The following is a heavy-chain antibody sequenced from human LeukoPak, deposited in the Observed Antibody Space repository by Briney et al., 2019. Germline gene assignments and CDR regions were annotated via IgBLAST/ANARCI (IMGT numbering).Heavy chain of an antibody. J-gene: IGHJ4*02. CDR2: INHSGST. CDR3: ATLGEYYDSSGYYYN. D-gene: IGHD3-22*01. CDR1: GFTFSDYY. Sequence: LRLSCAASGFTFSDYYMNWIRQPPGKGLEWIGEINHSGSTYYNPSLKSRVTISVDSSKNQFSLKLTSVTAADTAVYYCATLGEYYDSSGYYYNWGQGTLVTVSS. V-gene: IGHV4-34*08.